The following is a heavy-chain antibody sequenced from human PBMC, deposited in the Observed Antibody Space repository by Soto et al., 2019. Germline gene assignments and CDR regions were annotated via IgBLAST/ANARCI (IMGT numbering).Heavy chain of an antibody. V-gene: IGHV3-23*01. J-gene: IGHJ4*02. CDR1: GFTFSSYA. D-gene: IGHD6-13*01. CDR3: AKAGIAAALTVSYYFDY. CDR2: ISGSGGST. Sequence: GGSLRLSCAASGFTFSSYAMSWVRQAPGKGLEWVSAISGSGGSTYYADSVKGRFTISRDNSKNTLYLQMNSLRAEDRAVYYCAKAGIAAALTVSYYFDYWGQGTLVTVSS.